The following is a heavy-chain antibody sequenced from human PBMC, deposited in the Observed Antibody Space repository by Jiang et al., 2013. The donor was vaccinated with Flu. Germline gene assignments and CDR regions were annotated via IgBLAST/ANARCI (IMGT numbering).Heavy chain of an antibody. D-gene: IGHD4-17*01. V-gene: IGHV1-18*01. J-gene: IGHJ3*02. CDR1: GYTFINDG. Sequence: EVKKPGASVKVSCKASGYTFINDGISWVRQVPGQGLEWMGWISTYNGNTDYAQKLQGRVTMTTDTSTSTAYMELRSLRSDDTAVYYCAKTTVTRKGVGIDAFDIWGQGTMVTVSS. CDR3: AKTTVTRKGVGIDAFDI. CDR2: ISTYNGNT.